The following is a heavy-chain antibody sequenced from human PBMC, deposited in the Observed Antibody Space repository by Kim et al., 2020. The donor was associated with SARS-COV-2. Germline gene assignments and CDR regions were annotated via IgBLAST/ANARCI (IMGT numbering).Heavy chain of an antibody. V-gene: IGHV3-7*01. D-gene: IGHD1-26*01. Sequence: GGSLRLSCAASGFTFSSYWMSWVRQAPGKGLEWVANIKQDGSEKYYVDSVKGRFTISRDNAKNSLYLQMNSLRAEDTAVYYCARGRIVGATFRGLRYFDYWGQGTLVTVSS. J-gene: IGHJ4*02. CDR2: IKQDGSEK. CDR1: GFTFSSYW. CDR3: ARGRIVGATFRGLRYFDY.